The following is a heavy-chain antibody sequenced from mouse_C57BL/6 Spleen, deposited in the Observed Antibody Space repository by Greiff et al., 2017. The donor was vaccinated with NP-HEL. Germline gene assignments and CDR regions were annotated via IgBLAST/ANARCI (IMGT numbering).Heavy chain of an antibody. CDR1: GFTFTDYY. D-gene: IGHD2-3*01. CDR3: ARSPSDGYHYFDY. V-gene: IGHV7-3*01. Sequence: EVQGVESGGGLVQPGGSLSLSCAASGFTFTDYYMSWVRQPPGQALEWLGFIRNKANGYTTEYSASVKGRFTISRDNSQSILYLQMNALRAEDSATYYCARSPSDGYHYFDYWGQGTTLTVSS. CDR2: IRNKANGYTT. J-gene: IGHJ2*01.